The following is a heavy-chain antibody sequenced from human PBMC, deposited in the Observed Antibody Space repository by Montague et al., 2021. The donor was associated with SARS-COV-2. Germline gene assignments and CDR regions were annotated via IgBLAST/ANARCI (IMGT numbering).Heavy chain of an antibody. D-gene: IGHD6-13*01. Sequence: SETLSLTCTVSGGSISGSSYYWGWIRQPPGKGLEWIGSIYYSGSTYYXXXLKSRVTISVDTSKSQFSLKLSSVTAADTAVYYCARHRAAAGIWYFDLWGRGTLVTVSS. J-gene: IGHJ2*01. CDR1: GGSISGSSYY. CDR3: ARHRAAAGIWYFDL. CDR2: IYYSGST. V-gene: IGHV4-39*01.